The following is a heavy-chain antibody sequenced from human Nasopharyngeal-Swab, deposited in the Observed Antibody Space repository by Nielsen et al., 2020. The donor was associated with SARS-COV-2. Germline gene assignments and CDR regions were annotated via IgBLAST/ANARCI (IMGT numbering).Heavy chain of an antibody. V-gene: IGHV4-34*01. Sequence: WMREPPGRGVEGSGDIKHSGSTTYNLSHKSGVTISVHTSKNQFSLNLSSETAADTAVYYCARVSWEVSYYYYYMDVWGKGTPVTVSS. D-gene: IGHD1-26*01. CDR2: IKHSGST. CDR3: ARVSWEVSYYYYYMDV. J-gene: IGHJ6*03.